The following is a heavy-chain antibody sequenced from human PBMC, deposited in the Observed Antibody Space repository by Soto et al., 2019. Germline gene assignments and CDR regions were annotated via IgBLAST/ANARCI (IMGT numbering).Heavy chain of an antibody. J-gene: IGHJ6*02. V-gene: IGHV4-59*08. CDR3: VRQGIDYLHGLVDV. CDR2: VYYTGDT. CDR1: SGPDRSHN. D-gene: IGHD4-17*01. Sequence: VQLQQSGPRLVKPSETLSLTCTVSSGPDRSHNWGWIRQPPGRGLEWIGYVYYTGDTAYNPSLRGRGIISADTSTNDISLTLNSVTAADTAVYYCVRQGIDYLHGLVDVWGQGTTVSVSS.